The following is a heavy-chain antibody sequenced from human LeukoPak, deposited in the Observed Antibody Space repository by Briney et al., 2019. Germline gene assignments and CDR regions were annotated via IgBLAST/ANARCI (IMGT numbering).Heavy chain of an antibody. CDR2: IYYSGST. D-gene: IGHD3-10*01. Sequence: SETLSLTCTVSGGSISSYYWSWIRQPPGKGLEWIGYIYYSGSTNYNPSLKSRVTISVDTSKNQFSLKLSSVTAADTAVYYCARSGGWLGEFEDYWGQGTLVTVSS. V-gene: IGHV4-59*01. CDR1: GGSISSYY. CDR3: ARSGGWLGEFEDY. J-gene: IGHJ4*02.